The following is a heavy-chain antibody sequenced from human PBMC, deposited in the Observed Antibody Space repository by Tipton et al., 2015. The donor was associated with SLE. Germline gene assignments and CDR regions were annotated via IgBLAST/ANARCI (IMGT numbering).Heavy chain of an antibody. CDR2: IYYSGST. J-gene: IGHJ4*02. D-gene: IGHD6-13*01. CDR3: ASIAAAGSDVDY. V-gene: IGHV4-59*01. CDR1: GGSISSYY. Sequence: LRLSCTVSGGSISSYYWSWIRQPPGKGLEWIGYIYYSGSTNYNPSLKSRVTISVDTSKNQFSLKLSSVTAADTAVYYCASIAAAGSDVDYWGQGTLVTVSS.